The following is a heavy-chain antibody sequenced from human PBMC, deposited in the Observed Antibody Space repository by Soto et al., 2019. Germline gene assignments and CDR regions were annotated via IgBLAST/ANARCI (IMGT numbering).Heavy chain of an antibody. CDR3: APRIAFFFGSGRRNNIKPYYFDY. D-gene: IGHD3-10*01. V-gene: IGHV4-34*01. CDR2: INHSGST. Sequence: SETLSLTCAVYGGSFSGYYWSWIRQPPGKGLEWIGEINHSGSTNYNPSLKSRVTISVDTSKNQFSLKLSSVTAADTVVYYCAPRIAFFFGSGRRNNIKPYYFDYWGQGTLVTVSS. CDR1: GGSFSGYY. J-gene: IGHJ4*02.